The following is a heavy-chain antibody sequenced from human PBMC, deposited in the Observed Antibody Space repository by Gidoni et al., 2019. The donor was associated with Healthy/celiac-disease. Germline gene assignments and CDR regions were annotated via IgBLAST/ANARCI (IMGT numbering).Heavy chain of an antibody. D-gene: IGHD5-12*01. CDR1: GGTFSSYA. CDR3: ARGGGYSGYDSTLGFGFDY. V-gene: IGHV1-69*01. Sequence: QVQLVQSGAEVKKPGSSVTVSCKASGGTFSSYAISWVRQAPGQGLEWMGGIIPIVGTANYEQKFQGRVTITADESTSTAYMELSSLRSEDTAVYYCARGGGYSGYDSTLGFGFDYWGQGTLVTVSS. J-gene: IGHJ4*02. CDR2: IIPIVGTA.